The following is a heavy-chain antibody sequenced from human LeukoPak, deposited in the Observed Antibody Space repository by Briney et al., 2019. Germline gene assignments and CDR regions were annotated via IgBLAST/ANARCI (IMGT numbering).Heavy chain of an antibody. D-gene: IGHD3-10*01. CDR3: ARGNGLLWFGELSPFDY. J-gene: IGHJ4*02. V-gene: IGHV4-4*07. Sequence: SETLSLTCTVSGVSISSYYWSWIRQPAGKGREWIGRIYTSGSTNYNPSLKSRVTISVDTSKNQFSLKLSSVTAADTAVYYCARGNGLLWFGELSPFDYWGQGTLVTVSS. CDR2: IYTSGST. CDR1: GVSISSYY.